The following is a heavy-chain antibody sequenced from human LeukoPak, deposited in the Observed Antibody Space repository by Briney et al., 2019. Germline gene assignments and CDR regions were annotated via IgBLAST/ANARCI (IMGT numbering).Heavy chain of an antibody. CDR1: RFTFSTYW. Sequence: PGGSLRLSCAASRFTFSTYWMHWVRQAPGKGLEWVSAISGSGGSTYYADSVKGRFTISRDNSKNTLYLQMNSLRAEDTAVYYCAKEITMIVVVTYNWFDPWGQGTLVTVSS. D-gene: IGHD3-22*01. V-gene: IGHV3-23*01. CDR3: AKEITMIVVVTYNWFDP. CDR2: ISGSGGST. J-gene: IGHJ5*02.